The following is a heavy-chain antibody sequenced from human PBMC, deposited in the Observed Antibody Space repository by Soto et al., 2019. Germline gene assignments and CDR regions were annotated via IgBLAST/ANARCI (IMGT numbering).Heavy chain of an antibody. Sequence: QVQLVQSGAEVKKPGASVKVSCKASGYSFTTYGISWVRQAPGQGLEWMGWISDYNGKTNYEKKFQGRDTMTTDTSTRTAYMELKRLRADRTAVYYCARGGYYAGSGSYSPPRYYGMDVWGQGTTVTVS. V-gene: IGHV1-18*01. CDR1: GYSFTTYG. CDR3: ARGGYYAGSGSYSPPRYYGMDV. J-gene: IGHJ6*02. D-gene: IGHD3-10*01. CDR2: ISDYNGKT.